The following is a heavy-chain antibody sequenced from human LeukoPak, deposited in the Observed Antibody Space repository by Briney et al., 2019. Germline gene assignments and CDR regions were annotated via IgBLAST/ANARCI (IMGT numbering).Heavy chain of an antibody. J-gene: IGHJ4*02. CDR1: GFTSSSYG. CDR3: AKDLELAVAGTFDY. CDR2: ISYDGSNK. V-gene: IGHV3-30*18. Sequence: GRSLRLSCAASGFTSSSYGMHWVRQAPGKGLEWVAVISYDGSNKYYADSVKGRFTISRDNSKNTLYLQMNSLRAGDTAVYYCAKDLELAVAGTFDYWGQGTLVTVSS. D-gene: IGHD6-19*01.